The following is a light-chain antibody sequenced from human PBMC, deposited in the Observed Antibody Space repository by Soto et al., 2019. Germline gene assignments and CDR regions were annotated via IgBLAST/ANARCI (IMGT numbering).Light chain of an antibody. CDR3: EHYDSSSAHT. CDR1: QTIRSNF. Sequence: EVVLTQSPATLSLSPGERATLSCRASQTIRSNFLTWYQQKPGQAPRLLNYTASTRAAGIPPRFSVSESVTDFTLTISRLEPEDFAVYYCEHYDSSSAHTFGKGTKLQIK. V-gene: IGKV3-20*01. J-gene: IGKJ2*01. CDR2: TAS.